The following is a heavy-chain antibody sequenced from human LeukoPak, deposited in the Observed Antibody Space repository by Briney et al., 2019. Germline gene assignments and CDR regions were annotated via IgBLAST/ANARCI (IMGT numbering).Heavy chain of an antibody. CDR3: ARVGSGWSDYYYYYMDV. CDR1: GDSISSKW. J-gene: IGHJ6*03. Sequence: NPSETLSLTCAVSGDSISSKWWSWVRQPPGKGLEWIGEIYHSGTTNYNPSLKSRVTISVDTSKNQFSLTLSSVTAADTAVYYCARVGSGWSDYYYYYMDVWGKGTTVTVSS. V-gene: IGHV4-4*02. CDR2: IYHSGTT. D-gene: IGHD6-19*01.